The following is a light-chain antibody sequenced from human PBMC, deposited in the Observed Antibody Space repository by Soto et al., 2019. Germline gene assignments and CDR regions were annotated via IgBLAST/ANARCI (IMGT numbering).Light chain of an antibody. Sequence: EVVMTQSPDTLSVSPGERATLSCRASQSVTSTYFAWYQQKPGQTPRLLIYGGTTRATGIPDRFSGSGYGTEFTLTISRLEPEDFAVYYCQQYNNWRSITFGQGTRLEIK. V-gene: IGKV3D-15*01. CDR2: GGT. CDR3: QQYNNWRSIT. J-gene: IGKJ5*01. CDR1: QSVTSTY.